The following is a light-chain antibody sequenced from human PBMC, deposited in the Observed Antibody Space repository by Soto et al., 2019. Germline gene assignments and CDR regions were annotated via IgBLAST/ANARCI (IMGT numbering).Light chain of an antibody. CDR3: QQSYSTPWT. Sequence: DIQMTQSPSSLSASVGDRVTITCRASQSISSYLNWYQQKPGKAPKLLTYAASSLQSGVPSRFSCSGSGTEFTLTISSLQPEDFATYYCQQSYSTPWTFGQGTKVEIK. J-gene: IGKJ1*01. CDR2: AAS. CDR1: QSISSY. V-gene: IGKV1-39*01.